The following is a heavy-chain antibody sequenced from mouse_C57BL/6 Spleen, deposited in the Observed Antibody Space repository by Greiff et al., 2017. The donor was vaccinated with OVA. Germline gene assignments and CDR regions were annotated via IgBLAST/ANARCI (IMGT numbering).Heavy chain of an antibody. CDR1: GYTFTSYW. CDR2: IHPNSGST. V-gene: IGHV1-64*01. D-gene: IGHD2-5*01. J-gene: IGHJ2*01. Sequence: QVQLQQSGAELVKPGASVKLSCKASGYTFTSYWMHWVKQRPGQGLEWIGMIHPNSGSTNYNEKFKSKATLTVDKSSSTAYMQLSSLTSEDSAVYYCARWHSNYGGDYWGQGTTLTVSS. CDR3: ARWHSNYGGDY.